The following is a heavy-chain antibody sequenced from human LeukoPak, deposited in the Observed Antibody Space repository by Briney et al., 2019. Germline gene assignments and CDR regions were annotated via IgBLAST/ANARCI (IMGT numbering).Heavy chain of an antibody. CDR2: ISYDGSNK. Sequence: GGSLRLSCAASGFTFSSYAMHWVRQAPGKGLEWVAVISYDGSNKYYADSVKGRFTISRDNSKNTLYLQMNSLRAEDTAVYYCAGGDGGYCSSTSCDWGQGTLVTVSS. D-gene: IGHD2-2*01. CDR3: AGGDGGYCSSTSCD. CDR1: GFTFSSYA. V-gene: IGHV3-30-3*01. J-gene: IGHJ4*02.